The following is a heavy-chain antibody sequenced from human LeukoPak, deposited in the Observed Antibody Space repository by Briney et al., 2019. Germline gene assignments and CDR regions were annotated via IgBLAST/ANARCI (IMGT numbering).Heavy chain of an antibody. Sequence: PSETLSLTCAVYGGSFSGYYWSWIRQPPGKGLEWIGEINHSGSTNYNPSLKSQVTISVDTSKNQFSLKLRSVTAADTAVYYCASQVFSSNHPGRVAFDIWGQGTMVTVSS. CDR3: ASQVFSSNHPGRVAFDI. J-gene: IGHJ3*02. D-gene: IGHD6-13*01. CDR1: GGSFSGYY. V-gene: IGHV4-34*01. CDR2: INHSGST.